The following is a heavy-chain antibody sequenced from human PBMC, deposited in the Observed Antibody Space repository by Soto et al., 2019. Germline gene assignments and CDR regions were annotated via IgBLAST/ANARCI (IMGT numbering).Heavy chain of an antibody. V-gene: IGHV3-30-3*01. J-gene: IGHJ4*02. Sequence: SGGSLRLSXAASGFTFSSYAMHWVRQAPGKGLEWVAVISYDGSNKYYADSVKGRFTISRDNSKNTLYLQMNSLRAEDTAVYYCAREGDSGYDPKYYFDYWGQGTLVTVSS. CDR2: ISYDGSNK. D-gene: IGHD5-12*01. CDR1: GFTFSSYA. CDR3: AREGDSGYDPKYYFDY.